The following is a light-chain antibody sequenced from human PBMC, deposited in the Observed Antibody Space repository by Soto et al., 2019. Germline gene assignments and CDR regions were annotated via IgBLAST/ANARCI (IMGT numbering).Light chain of an antibody. CDR1: QSISGSY. CDR3: QPFGSSLGVT. Sequence: IVWPQTPGSLSLSPWERSSLSCMSSQSISGSYLAWYQQKPGQAPRLLIYGASSRATGIPDRFSGSGSGTDFTLTISRLEPEDFAMYYCQPFGSSLGVTFGGGTKLDI. J-gene: IGKJ4*01. V-gene: IGKV3-20*01. CDR2: GAS.